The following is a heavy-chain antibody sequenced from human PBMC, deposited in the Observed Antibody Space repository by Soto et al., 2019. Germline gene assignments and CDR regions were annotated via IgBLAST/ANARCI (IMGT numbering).Heavy chain of an antibody. D-gene: IGHD2-15*01. CDR3: ARLYCGGSCYPY. J-gene: IGHJ4*02. Sequence: SETLSLTCAVYGGSFSGYYWSWIRQPPGKGLEWIGEINHSGSTNYNPSLKSRVTISVDTSKNQFSLKLSSVTAADTAVYYCARLYCGGSCYPYWGQGTLVTVSS. CDR1: GGSFSGYY. V-gene: IGHV4-34*01. CDR2: INHSGST.